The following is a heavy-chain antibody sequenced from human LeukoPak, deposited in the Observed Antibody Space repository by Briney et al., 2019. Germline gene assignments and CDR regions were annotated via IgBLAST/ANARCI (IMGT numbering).Heavy chain of an antibody. V-gene: IGHV3-7*03. J-gene: IGHJ4*02. CDR3: AKDLSGGAYVVGY. Sequence: GGSLRLSCAASGFTFSSYWMSWVRQAPGKGLEWVANIKQDESEKYYVDSVKGRFTISRDNAKNSLYLQMNSLRAEDTAVYYCAKDLSGGAYVVGYWGQGTLVTVSS. CDR2: IKQDESEK. D-gene: IGHD1-26*01. CDR1: GFTFSSYW.